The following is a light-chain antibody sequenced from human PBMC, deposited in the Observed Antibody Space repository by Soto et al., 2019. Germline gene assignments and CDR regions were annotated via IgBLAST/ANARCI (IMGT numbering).Light chain of an antibody. CDR3: QQYNSYSGT. CDR2: KAS. Sequence: DIQMTQSPSTLSASVGDTVTITCRASQSISTWLAWYQQKPGKAPKLLIYKASSLESGVPSRFSGSGSGTEFTFTISSLEPDDFATYYCQQYNSYSGTFGQGTKVEN. V-gene: IGKV1-5*03. J-gene: IGKJ1*01. CDR1: QSISTW.